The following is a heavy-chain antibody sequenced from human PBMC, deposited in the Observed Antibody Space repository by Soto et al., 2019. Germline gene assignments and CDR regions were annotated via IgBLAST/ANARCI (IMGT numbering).Heavy chain of an antibody. D-gene: IGHD6-19*01. Sequence: PGESLKISCKGSGYSFTSYWIGWVRQMSGKGLEWMGIIYPGDSDTRYSPSFQGQVTISADKSISTAYLQWSSLKASDTAMYYCARSIAVAGPRPDYYYLFGMDVWGQGTTVTVSS. J-gene: IGHJ6*02. CDR2: IYPGDSDT. CDR1: GYSFTSYW. CDR3: ARSIAVAGPRPDYYYLFGMDV. V-gene: IGHV5-51*01.